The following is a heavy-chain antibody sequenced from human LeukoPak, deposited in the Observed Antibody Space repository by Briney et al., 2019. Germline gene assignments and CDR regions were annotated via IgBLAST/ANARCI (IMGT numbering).Heavy chain of an antibody. CDR1: GFTFSSYG. CDR2: ISYDGSNK. Sequence: GRSQRLSCAASGFTFSSYGMHWVGQAPGKGLEWVAVISYDGSNKYYADSVKGRFTISRENSKNTLYLQMNSLRAEDTAVYYCAKEGLYYYDSSGYTEGYFDSWGHGTLVSVSS. V-gene: IGHV3-30*18. J-gene: IGHJ4*01. CDR3: AKEGLYYYDSSGYTEGYFDS. D-gene: IGHD3-22*01.